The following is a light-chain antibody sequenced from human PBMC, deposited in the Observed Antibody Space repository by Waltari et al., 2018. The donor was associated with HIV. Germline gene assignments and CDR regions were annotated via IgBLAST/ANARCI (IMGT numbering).Light chain of an antibody. Sequence: EIVSTQSPGTLSLSPGARATLSCRASQRVTSSNLAWYQQKPGQAPRLLVYGASSRATAIPDRFSGSGSGTDFTVTISRLEPEDFAVYYCQQYGSSVLTFGGGTKVEIK. CDR2: GAS. CDR3: QQYGSSVLT. CDR1: QRVTSSN. J-gene: IGKJ4*01. V-gene: IGKV3-20*01.